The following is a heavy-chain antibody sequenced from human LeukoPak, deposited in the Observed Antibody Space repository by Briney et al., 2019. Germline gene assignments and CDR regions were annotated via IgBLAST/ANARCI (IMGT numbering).Heavy chain of an antibody. J-gene: IGHJ4*02. D-gene: IGHD3-3*01. Sequence: GGSLRLSCAASGFTFSSYAMHWVRQAPGKGLEWVAVISYDGSNKYYADSVKGRFTISRDNAKNSLYLQMNSLRAEDTAVYYCARDHYDFWSGYYHNYFDYWGQGTLVTVSS. CDR1: GFTFSSYA. CDR2: ISYDGSNK. V-gene: IGHV3-30*04. CDR3: ARDHYDFWSGYYHNYFDY.